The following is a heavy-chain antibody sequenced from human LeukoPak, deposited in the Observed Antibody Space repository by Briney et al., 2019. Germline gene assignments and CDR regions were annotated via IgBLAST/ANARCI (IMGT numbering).Heavy chain of an antibody. V-gene: IGHV4-4*07. CDR1: GGSISSYF. J-gene: IGHJ4*02. Sequence: SETLSLTCCVSGGSISSYFWSWIRQPAAKGLEWIGRSYTSGSTNYNSSLKSRVTMSVDTSKDQFSLKLSPVTAADTAVYYCARGPIFGVVAYYVDYLGQGTLVSVSS. D-gene: IGHD3-3*02. CDR2: SYTSGST. CDR3: ARGPIFGVVAYYVDY.